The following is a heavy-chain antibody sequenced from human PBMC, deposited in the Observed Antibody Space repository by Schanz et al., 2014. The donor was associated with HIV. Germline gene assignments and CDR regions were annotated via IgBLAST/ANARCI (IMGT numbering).Heavy chain of an antibody. CDR3: ARVANWDYYGMDV. CDR2: IWYDGSKK. J-gene: IGHJ6*02. CDR1: GITFSTSG. V-gene: IGHV3-33*01. Sequence: QVQLVESGGGVVQPGRSLRLSCAASGITFSTSGMHWVRQAPGKGLEWVAVIWYDGSKKYYADSVKGRFTISRDNSKNTLFLQMNSLRGEDTAVYYCARVANWDYYGMDVWGRGTTVTVSS. D-gene: IGHD3-16*01.